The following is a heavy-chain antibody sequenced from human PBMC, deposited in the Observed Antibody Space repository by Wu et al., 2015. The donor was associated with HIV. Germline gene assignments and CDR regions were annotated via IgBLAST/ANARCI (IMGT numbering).Heavy chain of an antibody. Sequence: QVQLVQSGAEVKKPGASVRVSCKTSGYIFTGYFMHWVRQAPGQGLEWMGWINQSGGGATFAQKFQGRVAMTRDTSISTAFMELSRLRFDDTAIYYCARALRPVADALELDYWGQGTLVTVSS. V-gene: IGHV1-2*02. CDR1: GYIFTGYF. CDR3: ARALRPVADALELDY. CDR2: INQSGGGA. D-gene: IGHD6-19*01. J-gene: IGHJ4*02.